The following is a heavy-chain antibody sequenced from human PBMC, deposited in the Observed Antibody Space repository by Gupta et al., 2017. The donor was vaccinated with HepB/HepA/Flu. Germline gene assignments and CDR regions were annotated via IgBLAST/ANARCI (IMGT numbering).Heavy chain of an antibody. CDR2: VRTKANNSAT. CDR1: GFIFSGSD. J-gene: IGHJ4*02. Sequence: EVQLVESGGGLVQPGGSLKLYCAGSGFIFSGSDIHWVRQASGKGLEWVGRVRTKANNSATAYGASVRGRFSISRDDSKNTAYLLMNSLETGDTAVYYCSRHLETSEDWGQGSLVTVSS. V-gene: IGHV3-73*01. D-gene: IGHD5-24*01. CDR3: SRHLETSED.